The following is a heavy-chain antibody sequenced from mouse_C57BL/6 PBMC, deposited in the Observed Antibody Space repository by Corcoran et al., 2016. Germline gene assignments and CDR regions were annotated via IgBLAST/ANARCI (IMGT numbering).Heavy chain of an antibody. CDR3: VIYSNYWYFDV. J-gene: IGHJ1*03. CDR2: IYTDTGEP. Sequence: QIQLVQSGPQLTKPGDTVKISCKASGYTFSEYPLHWVNPAPGKGFKWMGLIYTDTGEPTYAEEFKGRFAFSLKPSASTAYLQINNLKNEDTATYFCVIYSNYWYFDVWGTGTTVTVS. CDR1: GYTFSEYP. V-gene: IGHV9-1*01. D-gene: IGHD2-5*01.